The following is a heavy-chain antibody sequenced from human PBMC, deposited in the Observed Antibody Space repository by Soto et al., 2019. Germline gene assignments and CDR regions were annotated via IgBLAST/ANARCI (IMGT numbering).Heavy chain of an antibody. CDR2: IYYNGNT. Sequence: SETLSLTCSVSGGSPSNDDYYWTWLRQNPGNGLEWIGHIYYNGNTYYNPSLKSRLTMSLDTSQNQFSLHLTSVIAADSASYFCARATTVTSSFFYYGLDVWGQGTTV. J-gene: IGHJ6*02. D-gene: IGHD4-17*01. CDR3: ARATTVTSSFFYYGLDV. V-gene: IGHV4-30-4*08. CDR1: GGSPSNDDYY.